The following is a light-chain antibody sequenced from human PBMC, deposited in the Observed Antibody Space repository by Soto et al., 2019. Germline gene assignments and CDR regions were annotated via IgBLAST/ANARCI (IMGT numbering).Light chain of an antibody. J-gene: IGKJ2*01. CDR1: QSVLYSSNTKNY. V-gene: IGKV4-1*01. CDR3: HQYFGTPYT. CDR2: WAS. Sequence: DIVMTQSPEYLAVSLGERATINCKSSQSVLYSSNTKNYLAWYQQKPGQPPKLLIYWASTRQSGVPDRFSGSGSGTDFTLTISSLQAEDVAVYFCHQYFGTPYTFGQGTKLEI.